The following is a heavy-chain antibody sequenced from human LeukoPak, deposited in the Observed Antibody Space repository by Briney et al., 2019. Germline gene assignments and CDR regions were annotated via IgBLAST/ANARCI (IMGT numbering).Heavy chain of an antibody. D-gene: IGHD1-26*01. CDR2: TYYRSKWYN. J-gene: IGHJ6*02. CDR1: GDSVSSNSAA. V-gene: IGHV6-1*01. CDR3: ARVGATYYYYYYGMDV. Sequence: SQTLSLTCAISGDSVSSNSAAWNWIRQSPSRGLEWLGRTYYRSKWYNDYAVSVKSRITINPDTSKNQFSLQLSSVTAADTAVYYCARVGATYYYYYYGMDVWGQGTTVTVSS.